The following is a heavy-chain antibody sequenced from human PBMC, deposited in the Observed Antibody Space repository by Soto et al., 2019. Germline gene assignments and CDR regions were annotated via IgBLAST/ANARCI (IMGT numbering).Heavy chain of an antibody. CDR3: ARVPDR. J-gene: IGHJ5*02. D-gene: IGHD2-2*01. Sequence: PSETLPLTCTVSGGSLSSYYWTWIRQPPGKGLEWIGYVYYSGNTNYNPSLKSRVTISVDTSKNQFSLRLGSVTAADTAVYYCARVPDRWGQGTLVTVSS. CDR1: GGSLSSYY. CDR2: VYYSGNT. V-gene: IGHV4-59*01.